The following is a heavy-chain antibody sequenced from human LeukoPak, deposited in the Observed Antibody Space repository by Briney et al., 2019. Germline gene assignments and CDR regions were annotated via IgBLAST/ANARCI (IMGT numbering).Heavy chain of an antibody. J-gene: IGHJ5*02. CDR1: GGSISSYY. V-gene: IGHV4-59*01. CDR2: IYGSGST. Sequence: SETLSLTCTVSGGSISSYYWSWLRQPPGKGLEWTGHIYGSGSTNYHPSLTSPLTLSLDTTKNQFSVKLSSVTAADTAVDYCAREGTSGTHLNWFDPWGQGTLVTVSS. D-gene: IGHD1-1*01. CDR3: AREGTSGTHLNWFDP.